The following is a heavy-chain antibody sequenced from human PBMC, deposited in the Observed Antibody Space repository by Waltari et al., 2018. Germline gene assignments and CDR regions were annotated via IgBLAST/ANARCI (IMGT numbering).Heavy chain of an antibody. D-gene: IGHD2-21*02. CDR2: IKQDGGEK. V-gene: IGHV3-7*04. Sequence: EVQLVESGRGLVQPGGSVRLSCSGSGFTFLNSWMSWVRQAPGKGLEWVASIKQDGGEKYYVDSMKGRFTISRDNDNNSLFLQMDSLRVEDTAVYYCARGVTTVECWGQGALVTVSS. CDR1: GFTFLNSW. CDR3: ARGVTTVEC. J-gene: IGHJ4*02.